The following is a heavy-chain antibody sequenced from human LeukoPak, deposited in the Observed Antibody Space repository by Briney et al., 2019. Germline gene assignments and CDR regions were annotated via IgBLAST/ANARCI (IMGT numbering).Heavy chain of an antibody. V-gene: IGHV4-59*01. J-gene: IGHJ4*02. D-gene: IGHD3-22*01. CDR2: IHKNVGT. CDR1: GGSISSNY. CDR3: ARTFDTSGYFYYYDN. Sequence: SETLSLTCTVSGGSISSNYWSWIRQPPGEGLEWIGYIHKNVGTNYNPSLKSRVTISLDTSKNQFSLKLSSVTAADTAVYYCARTFDTSGYFYYYDNWGQGTLVTVSS.